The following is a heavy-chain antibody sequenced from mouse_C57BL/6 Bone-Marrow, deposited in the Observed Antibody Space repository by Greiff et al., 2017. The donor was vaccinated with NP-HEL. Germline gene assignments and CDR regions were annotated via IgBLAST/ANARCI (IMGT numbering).Heavy chain of an antibody. D-gene: IGHD1-1*01. CDR1: GYSFTDYN. Sequence: VHVKQSGPELVKPGASVKISCKASGYSFTDYNMNWVKQSNGKSLEWIGVINPNYGTTSYNQKFKGKATLTVDQSSSTAYMQLNSLKSEDSAVYYCASRAPYDYYEAWFAYWGQGTLVTGSA. CDR2: INPNYGTT. V-gene: IGHV1-39*01. CDR3: ASRAPYDYYEAWFAY. J-gene: IGHJ3*01.